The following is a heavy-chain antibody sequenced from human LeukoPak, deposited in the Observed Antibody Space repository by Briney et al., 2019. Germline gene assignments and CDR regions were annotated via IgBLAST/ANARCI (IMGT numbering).Heavy chain of an antibody. CDR2: IIPIFGTA. D-gene: IGHD3-22*01. CDR1: GGTFSSYA. CDR3: ARDRRYYYDSSGYSTIYGMDV. V-gene: IGHV1-69*13. J-gene: IGHJ6*02. Sequence: SVKVSCKASGGTFSSYAISWVRQAPGQGLEWMGGIIPIFGTANYAQKFQGRVTITADESTSTAYMELSSLRSEDTAVYYCARDRRYYYDSSGYSTIYGMDVWGQGTTVTVSS.